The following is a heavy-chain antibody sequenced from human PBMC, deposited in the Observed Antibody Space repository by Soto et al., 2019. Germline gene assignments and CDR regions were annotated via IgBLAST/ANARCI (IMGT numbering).Heavy chain of an antibody. Sequence: SQTLSLTCAISGDSVSSNSAAWNWIRQSPSRGLEWLGRTYYRSKWYNDYAVSVKSRITINPDTSKNQFSLQLNSVTPEDTAVYYCARXTPTQFNFDLQLYAFDIWGQGTMVTVSS. D-gene: IGHD1-1*01. V-gene: IGHV6-1*01. CDR1: GDSVSSNSAA. CDR3: ARXTPTQFNFDLQLYAFDI. J-gene: IGHJ3*02. CDR2: TYYRSKWYN.